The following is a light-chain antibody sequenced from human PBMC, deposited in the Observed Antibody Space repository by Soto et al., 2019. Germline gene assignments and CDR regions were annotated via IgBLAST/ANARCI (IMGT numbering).Light chain of an antibody. Sequence: DIQMAQPPSSVSASVGDRVTITCRASQGISSSLAWYQQRPGKAPKLLIYAASNLQNEVPSRFSGSGSGTDFTLTISSLQPEDFATYYCQQLNSYPPWTFGQGTKVDIK. CDR2: AAS. V-gene: IGKV1-12*01. CDR3: QQLNSYPPWT. J-gene: IGKJ1*01. CDR1: QGISSS.